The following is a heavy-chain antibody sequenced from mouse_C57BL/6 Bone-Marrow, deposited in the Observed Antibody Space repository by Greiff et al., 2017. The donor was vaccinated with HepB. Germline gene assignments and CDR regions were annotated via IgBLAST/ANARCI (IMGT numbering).Heavy chain of an antibody. CDR3: ARLAPITTVVAPEGYAMDY. CDR1: GYTFTSYD. D-gene: IGHD1-1*01. CDR2: IYPRDGST. J-gene: IGHJ4*01. Sequence: QVQLQQSGPELVKPGASVKLSCKASGYTFTSYDINWVKQRPGQGLEWIGWIYPRDGSTKYNEKFKGKATLTVDTSSSTAYMELHSLTSEDSAVYFWARLAPITTVVAPEGYAMDYWGQGTSVTVAS. V-gene: IGHV1-85*01.